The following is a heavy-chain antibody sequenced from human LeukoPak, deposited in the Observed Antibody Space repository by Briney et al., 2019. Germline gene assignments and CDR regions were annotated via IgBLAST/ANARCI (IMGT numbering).Heavy chain of an antibody. CDR1: GYTFTGYY. D-gene: IGHD2-21*02. CDR3: AREDHINCGGDCYAFDI. CDR2: INPNSGGT. V-gene: IGHV1-2*04. Sequence: ASVKVSCKASGYTFTGYYMHWVRQAPGQGLEWMGWINPNSGGTNYAQKFQGWVTMTTDTSTSTAYMELSSLRSEDTAVYYCAREDHINCGGDCYAFDIWGQGTMVTVSS. J-gene: IGHJ3*02.